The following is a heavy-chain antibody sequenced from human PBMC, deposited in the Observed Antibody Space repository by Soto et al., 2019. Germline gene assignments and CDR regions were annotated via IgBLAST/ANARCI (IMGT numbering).Heavy chain of an antibody. J-gene: IGHJ6*02. D-gene: IGHD4-4*01. CDR3: ARDEYSNAKGMDV. CDR2: IYYSGST. V-gene: IGHV4-31*03. CDR1: GGSISSGGYY. Sequence: SETLSLTCTVSGGSISSGGYYWSWIRQHPGKGLEWIGYIYYSGSTYYNPSLKSRVTISVDASKNQFSLKLSSVTAADTAVYYCARDEYSNAKGMDVWGHGTTVTVSS.